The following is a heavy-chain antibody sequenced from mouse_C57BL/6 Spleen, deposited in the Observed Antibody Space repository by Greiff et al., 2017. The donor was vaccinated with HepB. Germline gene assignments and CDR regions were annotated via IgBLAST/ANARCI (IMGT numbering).Heavy chain of an antibody. D-gene: IGHD2-5*01. CDR2: INPNNGGT. CDR1: GYTFTDYN. Sequence: VQLQQSGPELVKPGASVKMSCKASGYTFTDYNMHWVKQSHGKSLEWIGYINPNNGGTSYNQKFKGKATLTVNKSSSTAYMELRSLTSEDSAVYYCAREGYSNYYAMDYWGQGTSVTVSS. V-gene: IGHV1-22*01. CDR3: AREGYSNYYAMDY. J-gene: IGHJ4*01.